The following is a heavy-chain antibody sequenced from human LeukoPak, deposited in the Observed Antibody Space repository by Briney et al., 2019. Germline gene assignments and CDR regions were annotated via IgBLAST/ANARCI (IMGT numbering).Heavy chain of an antibody. J-gene: IGHJ4*02. CDR1: AVSISSSNSY. CDR2: IYYSGNT. Sequence: SETLSLTCTLSAVSISSSNSYWGWIREPAGKGREWIGSIYYSGNTYYNATLKSQVSISIDTFKNQFPLRLTSVTAADMAVYYCARQTGSGLFILPGGQGTLVTVSS. V-gene: IGHV4-39*01. CDR3: ARQTGSGLFILP. D-gene: IGHD3/OR15-3a*01.